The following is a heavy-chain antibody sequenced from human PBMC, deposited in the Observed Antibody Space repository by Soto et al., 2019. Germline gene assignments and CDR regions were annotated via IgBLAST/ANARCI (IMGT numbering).Heavy chain of an antibody. CDR3: ARATYYYDGSVYSDRVLEY. D-gene: IGHD3-22*01. V-gene: IGHV4-31*03. CDR1: RGSISSGGYY. Sequence: QVQLKESSPGLVKASHTLSLTCTVSRGSISSGGYYWSWIRQHPGKGLEWIGYSYYSGNTYYNPSLQSRVTRLEDTSKNHFCLNLSSVPAADTAVYYCARATYYYDGSVYSDRVLEYWGQGTLVTVSS. J-gene: IGHJ4*02. CDR2: SYYSGNT.